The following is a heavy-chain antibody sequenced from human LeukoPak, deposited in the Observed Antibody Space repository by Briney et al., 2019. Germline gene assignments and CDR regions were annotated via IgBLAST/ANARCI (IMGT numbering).Heavy chain of an antibody. J-gene: IGHJ4*02. CDR1: GGTFSSYA. CDR3: ARGPMLAYCGGDCYLFDY. V-gene: IGHV1-69*04. D-gene: IGHD2-21*02. CDR2: IIPTLGTA. Sequence: SVKVSCKASGGTFSSYAISWVRQAPGQGLEWMGRIIPTLGTANYAQKFQGRVTITADKSTSTAYMELSSLRSEDTAVYYCARGPMLAYCGGDCYLFDYWGQGTLVTVSS.